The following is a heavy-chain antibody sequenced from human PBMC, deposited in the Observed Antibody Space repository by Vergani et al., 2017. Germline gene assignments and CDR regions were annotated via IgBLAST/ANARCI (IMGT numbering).Heavy chain of an antibody. V-gene: IGHV2-5*01. J-gene: IGHJ4*02. Sequence: QITLKESGPTLVKPTQTLTLTCTFSGFSLSTSGVGVGWIRQPPGKALEWLALIYWNDDKRYSPSLKSRLTITKDTSKNQVVLTMANMDPVDTATYYSAXSPRQYYDSSGYYDWGQGTLVTVSS. CDR2: IYWNDDK. CDR3: AXSPRQYYDSSGYYD. CDR1: GFSLSTSGVG. D-gene: IGHD3-22*01.